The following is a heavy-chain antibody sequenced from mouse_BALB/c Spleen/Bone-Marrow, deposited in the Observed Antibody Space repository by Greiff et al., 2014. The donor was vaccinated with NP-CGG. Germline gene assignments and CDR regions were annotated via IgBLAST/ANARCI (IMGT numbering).Heavy chain of an antibody. CDR1: GYSFTGYA. Sequence: VKLLESGPELVRPGASVKISCKGSGYSFTGYAMHWVKQSPAKSLEWIGVISIYYDNTNYNQKFKGKATMTVDKSSSTAYMELARLTSEDSAIYYCARSPYYGNYFDYWGQGTTLTVSS. CDR3: ARSPYYGNYFDY. V-gene: IGHV1-67*01. CDR2: ISIYYDNT. J-gene: IGHJ2*01. D-gene: IGHD2-10*01.